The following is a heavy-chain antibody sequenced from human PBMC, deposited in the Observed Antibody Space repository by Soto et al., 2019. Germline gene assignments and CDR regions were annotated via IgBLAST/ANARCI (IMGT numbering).Heavy chain of an antibody. D-gene: IGHD3-3*01. V-gene: IGHV4-39*01. CDR1: GDFISNTTYY. CDR3: ARPRYSFGTSGGGGSGVFMIDWLDP. CDR2: IYFSGSGTS. J-gene: IGHJ5*02. Sequence: SETLSLTCSVSGDFISNTTYYWAWVRQAPGKGLEWVGSIYFSGSGTSHYNPSLKSRVTISVDTSKNQFSLKLTSVTAADTAVYYCARPRYSFGTSGGGGSGVFMIDWLDPWGQGTQVTVSS.